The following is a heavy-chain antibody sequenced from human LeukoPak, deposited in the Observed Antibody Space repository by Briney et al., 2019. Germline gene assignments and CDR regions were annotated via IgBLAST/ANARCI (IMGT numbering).Heavy chain of an antibody. CDR2: IYPGDSDT. V-gene: IGHV5-51*01. J-gene: IGHJ3*02. CDR3: ARRGSSGAAFGAFDI. CDR1: GYSFTRNW. Sequence: GESLKISCKGSGYSFTRNWIGWVRQMPGKGLEWMGIIYPGDSDTRYSPSFQGQVTISADKSITTAYLQWSSLKASDTAMYYCARRGSSGAAFGAFDIWGQGTLVTVSS. D-gene: IGHD6-6*01.